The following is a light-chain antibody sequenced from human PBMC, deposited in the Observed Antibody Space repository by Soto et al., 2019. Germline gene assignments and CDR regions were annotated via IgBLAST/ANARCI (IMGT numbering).Light chain of an antibody. CDR1: SSDLGSYNF. V-gene: IGLV2-8*01. J-gene: IGLJ2*01. Sequence: QSALTQPASVSGSPGQSITISCTATSSDLGSYNFVSWYQHHPDKAPKLIIYEVNKRPSGVPDRFSGSKSGNTASLTVSGLQAEDEADYYCSSYAGSNKMIFGGGTKVTVL. CDR2: EVN. CDR3: SSYAGSNKMI.